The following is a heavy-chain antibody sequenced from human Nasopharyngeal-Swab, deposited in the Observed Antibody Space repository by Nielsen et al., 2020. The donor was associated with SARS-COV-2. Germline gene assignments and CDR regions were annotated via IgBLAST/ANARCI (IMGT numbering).Heavy chain of an antibody. Sequence: GESLKISCAASGFTFSSYSMNWVRQAPGKGLEWVSSISSSSSYIYYADSVKGRFTIPRDNAKNSLYLQMNSLRAEDTAVYYCASAYYDFWSGDEYYFDYWGQGTLVTVSS. J-gene: IGHJ4*02. V-gene: IGHV3-21*01. CDR1: GFTFSSYS. D-gene: IGHD3-3*01. CDR3: ASAYYDFWSGDEYYFDY. CDR2: ISSSSSYI.